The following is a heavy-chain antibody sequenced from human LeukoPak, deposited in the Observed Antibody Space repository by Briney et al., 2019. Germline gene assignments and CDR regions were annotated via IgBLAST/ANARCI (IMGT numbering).Heavy chain of an antibody. CDR1: GGSISSGYHY. D-gene: IGHD1-26*01. Sequence: PSETLSLTCTVSGGSISSGYHYWNWIRQPAGKGLEWIGRIYTSGRTNYNPSLTSRVTISVDTSKNQFSLKLISVTAADTAVYYCASELFSGNYNWFDPWGQGTLVTVSS. V-gene: IGHV4-61*02. CDR3: ASELFSGNYNWFDP. CDR2: IYTSGRT. J-gene: IGHJ5*02.